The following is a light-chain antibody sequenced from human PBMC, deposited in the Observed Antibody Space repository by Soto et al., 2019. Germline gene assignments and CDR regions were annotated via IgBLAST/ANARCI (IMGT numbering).Light chain of an antibody. CDR3: AAWDDSLNGHVV. CDR2: SDN. Sequence: QSALTQTPSASGTPGQRVTISCSGSSSNIGSYYVNWYQQLPGTAPKLLIFSDNQRPSGVPDRFSGSKSGASASLAISGLQSEDEADYYCAAWDDSLNGHVVFGGGTKLTVL. CDR1: SSNIGSYY. V-gene: IGLV1-44*01. J-gene: IGLJ2*01.